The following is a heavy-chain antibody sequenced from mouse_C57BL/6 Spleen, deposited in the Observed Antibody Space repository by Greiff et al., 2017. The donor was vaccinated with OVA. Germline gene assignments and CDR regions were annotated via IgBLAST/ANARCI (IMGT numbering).Heavy chain of an antibody. J-gene: IGHJ1*03. CDR1: GFSLTSYG. CDR2: IWSDGST. Sequence: VKLVESGPGLVAPSQSLSITCTVSGFSLTSYGVHWVRQPPGKGLEWLVVIWSDGSTTYNSALKSRLSISKDNAKSQAFLKMNSLQTDDTAMYYCARHSNYDGSSYWYFDVWGTGTTVTVSS. CDR3: ARHSNYDGSSYWYFDV. D-gene: IGHD1-1*01. V-gene: IGHV2-6-1*01.